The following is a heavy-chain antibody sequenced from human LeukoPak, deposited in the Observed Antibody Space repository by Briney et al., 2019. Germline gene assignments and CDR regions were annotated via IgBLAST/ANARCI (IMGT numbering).Heavy chain of an antibody. CDR1: GGSVINTNW. V-gene: IGHV4-4*02. Sequence: PSETLSLTCGVSGGSVINTNWWTWVRQPPGKGLEWIGEVHLDGRTNYNPSLESRLTMSVDVSENQVSLKLTSVTAADTAVYYCAREGGFYRPLDYSGQGTLVTVFS. J-gene: IGHJ4*02. D-gene: IGHD3-3*01. CDR3: AREGGFYRPLDY. CDR2: VHLDGRT.